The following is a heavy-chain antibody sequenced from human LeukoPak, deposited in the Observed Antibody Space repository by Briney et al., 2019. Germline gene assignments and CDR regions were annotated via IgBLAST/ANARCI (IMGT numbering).Heavy chain of an antibody. J-gene: IGHJ6*03. V-gene: IGHV4-4*02. CDR1: GGSISGSYW. CDR3: ARHTITGYSSGWYSSYYYYYYMDV. Sequence: PSGTLSLTCGVSGGSISGSYWWSWVRQPPGKGLEWIGEINHSGSTNYNPSLKSRVTISVDTSKNQFSLKLSSVTAADTAVYYCARHTITGYSSGWYSSYYYYYYMDVWGKGTTVTISS. D-gene: IGHD6-19*01. CDR2: INHSGST.